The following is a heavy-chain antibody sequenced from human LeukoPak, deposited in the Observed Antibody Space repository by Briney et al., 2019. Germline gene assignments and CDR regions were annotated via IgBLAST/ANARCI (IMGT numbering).Heavy chain of an antibody. CDR2: ISWNSGSI. CDR1: GFTFDDYA. V-gene: IGHV3-9*01. CDR3: AKARGVLWFGESYYFDY. D-gene: IGHD3-10*01. Sequence: GGSLRLSCAASGFTFDDYAMHWVRQAPGKGLEWVSGISWNSGSIGYADSVKGRFTISRDNAKNSLYLQMNGLRAEDTALYYCAKARGVLWFGESYYFDYWGQGTLVTVSS. J-gene: IGHJ4*02.